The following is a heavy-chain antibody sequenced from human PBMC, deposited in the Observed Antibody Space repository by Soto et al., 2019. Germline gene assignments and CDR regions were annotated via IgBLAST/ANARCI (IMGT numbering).Heavy chain of an antibody. CDR2: IYYSGST. CDR3: ARHVSYYYASGSSGWFDP. V-gene: IGHV4-59*08. J-gene: IGHJ5*02. D-gene: IGHD3-10*01. CDR1: GGSISSYY. Sequence: SETLSLTCTVSGGSISSYYWSWIRQPPGKGLEWIGYIYYSGSTNYNPSLKSRVTISVDTSKNQFSLKLSSVTAADTAVYYCARHVSYYYASGSSGWFDPWGQGTLVTVSS.